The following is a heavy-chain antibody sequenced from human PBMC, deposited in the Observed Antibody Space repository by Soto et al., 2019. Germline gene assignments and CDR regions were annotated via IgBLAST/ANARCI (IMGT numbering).Heavy chain of an antibody. D-gene: IGHD3-9*01. CDR3: ASPSRDILTGYSYYGMDV. J-gene: IGHJ6*02. CDR1: GGSVSSSSYY. CDR2: IYYSGST. V-gene: IGHV4-39*01. Sequence: SETLSLTCTVSGGSVSSSSYYWGWIRQPPGKGLEWIGSIYYSGSTYYNPSLKSRVTISVDTSKNQFSLKLSSVTAADTAVYYCASPSRDILTGYSYYGMDVWGQGTTVTVSS.